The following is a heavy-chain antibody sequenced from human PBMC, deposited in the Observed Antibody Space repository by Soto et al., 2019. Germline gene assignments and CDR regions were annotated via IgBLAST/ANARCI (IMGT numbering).Heavy chain of an antibody. V-gene: IGHV3-23*01. J-gene: IGHJ4*02. CDR3: AKAAMYSSPFGS. Sequence: EVQLLEAGGGLVQPGESLRLSCKGSGFIFSNYAMTWVRQAPGRGLERVAKIAGGGGSTFYADSVKGRFTISRDNSKNTLYLQMSSLRAEDTAVYYCAKAAMYSSPFGSWGQGALVTVSS. CDR2: IAGGGGST. CDR1: GFIFSNYA. D-gene: IGHD2-21*01.